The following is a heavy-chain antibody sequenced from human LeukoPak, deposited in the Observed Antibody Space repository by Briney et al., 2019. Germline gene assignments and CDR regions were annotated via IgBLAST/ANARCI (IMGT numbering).Heavy chain of an antibody. D-gene: IGHD6-25*01. Sequence: GGSLRLSCAASGYAFSSYSMTWVRQAPGKGLEWVSSITSSSSYIYYADSVKGRLTISRDDAKNSLYLQMNSLRVEDTAVYYCARERHTFDPWGQGTLVTVSS. J-gene: IGHJ5*02. CDR1: GYAFSSYS. CDR2: ITSSSSYI. CDR3: ARERHTFDP. V-gene: IGHV3-21*01.